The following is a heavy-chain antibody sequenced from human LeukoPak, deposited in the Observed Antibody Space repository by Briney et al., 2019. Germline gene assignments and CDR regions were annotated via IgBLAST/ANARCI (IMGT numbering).Heavy chain of an antibody. CDR2: ISGSGGST. CDR3: AKAPGGGGGPY. CDR1: GFTFSSYA. D-gene: IGHD3-16*01. Sequence: PGASLRLSCAASGFTFSSYAMSWVRQAPGKGLEWVSAISGSGGSTYYADSVKGRFTVSRDNSKNTLYLQMNSLRAEDTAVCYCAKAPGGGGGPYWGQGTLVTVSS. J-gene: IGHJ4*02. V-gene: IGHV3-23*01.